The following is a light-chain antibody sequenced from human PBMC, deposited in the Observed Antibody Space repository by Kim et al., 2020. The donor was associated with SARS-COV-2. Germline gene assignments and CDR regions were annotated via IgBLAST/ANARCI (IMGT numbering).Light chain of an antibody. CDR1: SLRIYC. CDR3: GSRDGSGHSWV. CDR2: GKN. J-gene: IGLJ3*02. V-gene: IGLV3-19*01. Sequence: ALGHTVRSTGQGASLRIYCASWYQQGPGPAPLLVMHGKNSRPSGIPERFSGSSSGNTAALTITGGQAEDEADYYCGSRDGSGHSWVFGGGTKLTVL.